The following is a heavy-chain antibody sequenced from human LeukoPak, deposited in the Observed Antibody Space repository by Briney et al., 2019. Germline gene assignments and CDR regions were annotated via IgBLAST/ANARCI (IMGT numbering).Heavy chain of an antibody. D-gene: IGHD5-18*01. V-gene: IGHV3-30*18. CDR3: AKEIYGYSYGRADYFDY. J-gene: IGHJ4*02. CDR1: GFTFSSYG. Sequence: GGSLRLSCAASGFTFSSYGMHWVRQAPGKGLEWVAVISYDGSNKYYADSVKGRFTISRDNSKNTLYLQMNSLRAEDTAVYYCAKEIYGYSYGRADYFDYWGQGTLVTVSS. CDR2: ISYDGSNK.